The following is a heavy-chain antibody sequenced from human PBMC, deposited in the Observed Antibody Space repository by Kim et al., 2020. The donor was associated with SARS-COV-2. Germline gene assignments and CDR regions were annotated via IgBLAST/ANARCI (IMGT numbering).Heavy chain of an antibody. Sequence: GGSLRLSCAASGFTFSSYAMHWVRQAPGKGLEWVAVISYDGSNKYYADSVKGRFTISRDNSKNTLYLQMNSLRAEDTAVYYCARDHLLSSSWSYYYYYYGMDVWGQGTTVTVSS. CDR1: GFTFSSYA. D-gene: IGHD6-13*01. CDR3: ARDHLLSSSWSYYYYYYGMDV. CDR2: ISYDGSNK. J-gene: IGHJ6*02. V-gene: IGHV3-30*04.